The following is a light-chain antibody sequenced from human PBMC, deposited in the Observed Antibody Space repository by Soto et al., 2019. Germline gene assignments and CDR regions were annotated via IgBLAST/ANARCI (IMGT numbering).Light chain of an antibody. CDR3: TSYAGSNNFV. J-gene: IGLJ2*01. CDR2: EVS. V-gene: IGLV2-8*01. Sequence: QSALTQPPSASGSPGQSVTISCTGTSSDVGSYNYVSWYQQHPGKAPNLMIFEVSKRPSGVPDRFSGSKSGNTASLTVSGLQAEDEADYYCTSYAGSNNFVFGGGTKLTVL. CDR1: SSDVGSYNY.